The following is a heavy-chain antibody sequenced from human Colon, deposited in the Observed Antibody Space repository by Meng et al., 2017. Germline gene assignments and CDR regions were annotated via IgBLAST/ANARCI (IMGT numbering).Heavy chain of an antibody. J-gene: IGHJ3*02. CDR3: VKDLLWNSFDM. CDR1: GFGCSTNW. D-gene: IGHD2-21*01. Sequence: GGSLRLSCATTGFGCSTNWMDWVRQDPGKGLVWVSGITPDGTTTNYTESVKGRLTISRDNAKNTRFLQMNSLRAEDTAVYYCVKDLLWNSFDMWGQGTMVTVSS. V-gene: IGHV3-74*01. CDR2: ITPDGTTT.